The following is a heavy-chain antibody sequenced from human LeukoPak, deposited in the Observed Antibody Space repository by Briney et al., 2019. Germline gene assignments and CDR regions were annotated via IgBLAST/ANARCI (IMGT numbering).Heavy chain of an antibody. CDR3: AKDKSGALDY. CDR2: IYPDGSEI. V-gene: IGHV3-7*03. CDR1: GFIFTDYR. D-gene: IGHD1-26*01. J-gene: IGHJ4*02. Sequence: PGGSLRLSCVVSGFIFTDYRMAWVRQSPGKGLEWVASIYPDGSEIQYVDSVKGRFTISRDNAKNSLYLQMNSLRAEDTALYYCAKDKSGALDYWGQGTLVTVSS.